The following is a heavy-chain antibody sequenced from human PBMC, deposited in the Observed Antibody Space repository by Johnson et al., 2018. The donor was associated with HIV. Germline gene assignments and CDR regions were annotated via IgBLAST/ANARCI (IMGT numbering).Heavy chain of an antibody. V-gene: IGHV3-15*01. CDR1: GFTFKNAW. D-gene: IGHD2-8*01. CDR2: IKSKYHDETT. CDR3: TTGSCIDGVCYAFDV. J-gene: IGHJ3*01. Sequence: VQVVESGGGFVQPEGSLRLSCAASGFTFKNAWMHWVRQAPGKGLEWIGRIKSKYHDETTDYAAPVKGRFAISRDDSKNTVYLKMNSLKAEDTAVYYCTTGSCIDGVCYAFDVWGQGTMVTVSS.